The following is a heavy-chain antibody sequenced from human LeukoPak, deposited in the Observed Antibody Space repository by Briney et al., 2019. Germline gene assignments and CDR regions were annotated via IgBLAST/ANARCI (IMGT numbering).Heavy chain of an antibody. D-gene: IGHD3-3*01. CDR2: IHYSGSI. Sequence: SETLSLTCAVYGGSFSGYYWSWIRQPPGRELEWIGYIHYSGSINYNPSLKSRVSISVDTSQNQFSLKLRSATAEDTAVYYCARLSRIGSGYYCDYWGQGTLVTVSS. CDR1: GGSFSGYY. J-gene: IGHJ4*02. CDR3: ARLSRIGSGYYCDY. V-gene: IGHV4-59*08.